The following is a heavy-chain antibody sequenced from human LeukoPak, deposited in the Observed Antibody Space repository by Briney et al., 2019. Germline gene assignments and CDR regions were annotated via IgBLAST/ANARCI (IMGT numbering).Heavy chain of an antibody. V-gene: IGHV3-23*01. CDR2: ISGSGGST. CDR3: ATSTVGALYFDY. D-gene: IGHD1-26*01. Sequence: GGSLRLSCAASGFTFSSYAMSWVRQAPGKGLEWVSAISGSGGSTYYADSVKGRFTISRDNSKNTLYLQMNSLRAEDTAVYYCATSTVGALYFDYWGQGTLVTVSS. J-gene: IGHJ4*02. CDR1: GFTFSSYA.